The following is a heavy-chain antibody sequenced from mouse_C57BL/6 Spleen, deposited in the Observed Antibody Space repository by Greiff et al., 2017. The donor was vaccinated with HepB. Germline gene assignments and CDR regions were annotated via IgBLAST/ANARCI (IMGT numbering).Heavy chain of an antibody. J-gene: IGHJ2*01. Sequence: QVHVKQPGAELVKPGASVKMSCKASGYTFTSYWITWVKQRPGQGLEWIGDIYPGSGSTNYNEKFKSKATLTVDTSSSTAYMQLSSLTSEDSAVYYCARSGTTVVNYFDYWGQGTTLTVSS. V-gene: IGHV1-55*01. CDR1: GYTFTSYW. CDR2: IYPGSGST. CDR3: ARSGTTVVNYFDY. D-gene: IGHD1-1*01.